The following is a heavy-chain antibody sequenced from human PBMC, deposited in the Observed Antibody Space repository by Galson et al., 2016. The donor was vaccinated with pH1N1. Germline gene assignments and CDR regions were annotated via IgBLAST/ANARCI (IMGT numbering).Heavy chain of an antibody. CDR3: AKDMNLELREGALDY. D-gene: IGHD1-7*01. Sequence: SLRLSCAASGFTFSNYWINWVRQVPGKGLVWVSLINTDGTRTTYADSVKGRFVISRDSSKNMLYLQMNSLRVEDTALYYCAKDMNLELREGALDYWGQGALVTVSS. J-gene: IGHJ4*02. CDR2: INTDGTRT. V-gene: IGHV3-74*03. CDR1: GFTFSNYW.